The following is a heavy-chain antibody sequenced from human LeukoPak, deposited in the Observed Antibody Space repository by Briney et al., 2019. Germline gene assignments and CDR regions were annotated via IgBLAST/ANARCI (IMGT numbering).Heavy chain of an antibody. D-gene: IGHD1-26*01. J-gene: IGHJ5*02. V-gene: IGHV4-4*07. Sequence: SETLSLTCTVSGGSISSYYWSWIRQPAGKGLEWIGRIYTSGSTNYNPSLKSRVTISVDTSKNQFSLKLRSVTAADTAMYYCAREPSGTFFNWFDPWGQGTLVTVSS. CDR3: AREPSGTFFNWFDP. CDR2: IYTSGST. CDR1: GGSISSYY.